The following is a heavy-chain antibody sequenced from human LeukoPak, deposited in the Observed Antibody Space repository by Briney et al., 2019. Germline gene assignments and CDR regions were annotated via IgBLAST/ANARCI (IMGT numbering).Heavy chain of an antibody. V-gene: IGHV3-30*18. J-gene: IGHJ4*02. CDR2: ISFDGSNK. Sequence: GRSLRLSCAASGFTFSTYCMHWVRQAPGKGLEWVAVISFDGSNKYYPDSVKGRFTISRDNSKNTLYLQMNSLRAEDTAVYYCAKDWGNWGYGYYFDHWGQGTLVTVSS. CDR1: GFTFSTYC. D-gene: IGHD7-27*01. CDR3: AKDWGNWGYGYYFDH.